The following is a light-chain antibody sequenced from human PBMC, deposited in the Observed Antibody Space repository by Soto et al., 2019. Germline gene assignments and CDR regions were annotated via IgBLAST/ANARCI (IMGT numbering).Light chain of an antibody. CDR3: RQYGSSPSYT. CDR2: GAS. Sequence: EIVLTQSPGTLSLSPGERATLSCRASQSVSSSSYLAWYQQKPGQAPRLLIYGASSRATGIPDRFSGSGSATNFTLTISSLEHEDFAVYYCRQYGSSPSYTFGQGTKLEIK. J-gene: IGKJ2*01. V-gene: IGKV3-20*01. CDR1: QSVSSSSY.